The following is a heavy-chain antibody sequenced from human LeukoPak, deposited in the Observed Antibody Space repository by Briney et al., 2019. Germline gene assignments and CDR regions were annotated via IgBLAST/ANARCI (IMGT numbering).Heavy chain of an antibody. Sequence: GGSLRLSCAASGFTLTTYAMSWVRQAPGKGLGWVSGISGLGDNTYYVDSVKGRFTISRDNAKNTQYLQINSLRVEDTAVYYCARSLRSPRYCIDDTCYFDYWGQGTLVTVSS. D-gene: IGHD2-15*01. CDR2: ISGLGDNT. CDR1: GFTLTTYA. V-gene: IGHV3-23*01. CDR3: ARSLRSPRYCIDDTCYFDY. J-gene: IGHJ4*02.